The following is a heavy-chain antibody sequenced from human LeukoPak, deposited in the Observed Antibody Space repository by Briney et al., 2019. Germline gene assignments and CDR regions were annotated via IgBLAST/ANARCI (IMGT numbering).Heavy chain of an antibody. Sequence: GASVKVSCKASGYTFTTYGITWVRQAPGQGLEWMGWITTYNDITHYAQKFQGRVTMTTDTSTSTAYMELRSLRSDDTAVYYCARDGNYNKDYWGQGTLVTVSS. V-gene: IGHV1-18*01. CDR3: ARDGNYNKDY. D-gene: IGHD1-7*01. CDR1: GYTFTTYG. J-gene: IGHJ4*02. CDR2: ITTYNDIT.